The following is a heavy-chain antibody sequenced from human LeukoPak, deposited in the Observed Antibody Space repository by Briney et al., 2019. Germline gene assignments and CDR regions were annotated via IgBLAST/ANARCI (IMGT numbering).Heavy chain of an antibody. V-gene: IGHV1-2*02. CDR3: ARDIGGYGDYRSYYYGMDV. CDR1: GYTFTGYY. D-gene: IGHD4-17*01. Sequence: ASVKVSCKASGYTFTGYYMHWVRQAPGQGLEWMGWINPNSGGTNYAQKFQGRVTMTRDTSISTAYMELSRLGSDDTAVYYCARDIGGYGDYRSYYYGMDVWGQGTTVTVSS. CDR2: INPNSGGT. J-gene: IGHJ6*02.